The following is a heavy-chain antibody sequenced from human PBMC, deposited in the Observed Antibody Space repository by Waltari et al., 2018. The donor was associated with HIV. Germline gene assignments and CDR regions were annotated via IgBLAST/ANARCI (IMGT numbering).Heavy chain of an antibody. CDR2: IWDDGSNK. V-gene: IGHV3-33*01. CDR1: GFTFSSYG. CDR3: ARDSITVSGTFDN. J-gene: IGHJ5*02. D-gene: IGHD6-19*01. Sequence: QVQLVESGGGVVQYGRYLRLSCVASGFTFSSYGIHWVRQAPGKRLGVVSVIWDDGSNKYYADSGKGRFSISRDNSKTTVYLQMNSLRAEDTAEYYCARDSITVSGTFDNWGQGTLVTVSS.